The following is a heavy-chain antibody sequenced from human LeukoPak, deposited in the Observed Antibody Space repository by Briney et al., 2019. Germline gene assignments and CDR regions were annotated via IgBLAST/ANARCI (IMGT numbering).Heavy chain of an antibody. Sequence: PGGSLRLSCAASGFTFSNAYMSWVRQAPGKGLEWVGRIKSKTNGGTTDYAAPVKGRFTISRDDSKNTLYLQMNSLKTEDTAVYYCTTTIVRVITWFDPWGQGTLVTVSS. J-gene: IGHJ5*02. V-gene: IGHV3-15*01. D-gene: IGHD1-26*01. CDR1: GFTFSNAY. CDR2: IKSKTNGGTT. CDR3: TTTIVRVITWFDP.